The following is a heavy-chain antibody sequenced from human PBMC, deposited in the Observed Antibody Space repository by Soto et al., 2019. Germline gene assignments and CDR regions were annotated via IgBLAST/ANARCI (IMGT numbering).Heavy chain of an antibody. CDR2: IWYDGSNK. CDR3: ARAMGSSGSYDAFDI. Sequence: QVQLVESGGGVVQPGRSLRLSCAASGFTFSNYDMHWVRQAPGKGLEWVAVIWYDGSNKYYADSVKGRFTISRDNSKNPQYLQMNSLRVEDTAVFNCARAMGSSGSYDAFDIWGQGTMVTVSS. CDR1: GFTFSNYD. D-gene: IGHD2-15*01. V-gene: IGHV3-33*01. J-gene: IGHJ3*02.